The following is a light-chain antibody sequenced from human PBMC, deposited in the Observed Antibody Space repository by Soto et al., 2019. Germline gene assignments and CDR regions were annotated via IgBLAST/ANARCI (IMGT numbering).Light chain of an antibody. CDR1: SGDVGGYNY. CDR2: DVD. CDR3: CSNAGSYPFV. J-gene: IGLJ1*01. V-gene: IGLV2-11*01. Sequence: QSALTQPRSVSGSPGQSVTISCTGTSGDVGGYNYVSWYQHHTGKAPKLMIYDVDKRPSGVPGRFSGSKSGNTASLTISGLQAEDEADYYCCSNAGSYPFVFGTGTKVTVL.